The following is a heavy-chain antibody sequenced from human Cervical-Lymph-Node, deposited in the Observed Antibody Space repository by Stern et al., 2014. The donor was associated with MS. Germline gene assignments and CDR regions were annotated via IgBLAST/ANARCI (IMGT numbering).Heavy chain of an antibody. CDR1: GGTFSSNA. CDR3: ARGKRWLQLGFDF. CDR2: IIPIFGTA. D-gene: IGHD5-24*01. J-gene: IGHJ4*02. V-gene: IGHV1-69*01. Sequence: VQLGQSGAEVKKPGSSVKVSCKASGGTFSSNAINWVRQAPGQGLERMGGIIPIFGTANYAQKFQGRVTITADESPSNNYMDLSSLRSEDTAVYYCARGKRWLQLGFDFWGQGTLVTVSS.